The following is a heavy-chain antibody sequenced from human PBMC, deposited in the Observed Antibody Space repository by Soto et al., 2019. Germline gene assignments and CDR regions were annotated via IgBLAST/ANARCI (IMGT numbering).Heavy chain of an antibody. D-gene: IGHD1-1*01. Sequence: LSLTCAASGFTFSSYAMSWVRQAPGKGLEWVSAISGSGGSTYYADSVKGRFTISRDNSKNTLYLQMNSLRAEDTAVYYCAKGGNHYYYYYMDVWGKGTTVTVSS. J-gene: IGHJ6*03. CDR3: AKGGNHYYYYYMDV. CDR2: ISGSGGST. CDR1: GFTFSSYA. V-gene: IGHV3-23*01.